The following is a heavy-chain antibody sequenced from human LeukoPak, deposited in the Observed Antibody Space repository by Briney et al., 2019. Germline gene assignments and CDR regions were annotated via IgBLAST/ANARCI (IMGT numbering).Heavy chain of an antibody. D-gene: IGHD6-13*01. J-gene: IGHJ4*02. CDR3: ARVRYSSRRSYYFDY. V-gene: IGHV4-59*01. Sequence: SETLSLACTVSGGSISSYCWSWIRQPPGKGLEWIGYIYYSGSTNYNPSLKSRVTISVDTSKNQFSLKLSSVTAADTAVYYCARVRYSSRRSYYFDYWGQGTLVTVSS. CDR2: IYYSGST. CDR1: GGSISSYC.